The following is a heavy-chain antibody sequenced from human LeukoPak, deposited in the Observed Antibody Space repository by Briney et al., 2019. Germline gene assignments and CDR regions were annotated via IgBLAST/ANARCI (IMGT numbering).Heavy chain of an antibody. CDR3: AISSGWYDY. CDR1: GFNFYNYA. V-gene: IGHV3-23*01. J-gene: IGHJ4*02. D-gene: IGHD6-19*01. Sequence: PGGSLRLSCAASGFNFYNYAMSWVRQAPGKGLEWVSGISASGGSTYYADSVKGRFTISRDNSKNTLYLQMNSLRAEDTAVYYCAISSGWYDYWGQGTLVTVSS. CDR2: ISASGGST.